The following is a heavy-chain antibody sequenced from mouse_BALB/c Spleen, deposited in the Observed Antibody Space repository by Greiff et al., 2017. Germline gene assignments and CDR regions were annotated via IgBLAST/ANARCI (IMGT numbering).Heavy chain of an antibody. D-gene: IGHD2-9*01. CDR2: IDPENGNT. V-gene: IGHV14-1*02. CDR3: AAYYGSSRGVY. J-gene: IGHJ2*01. CDR1: GFNIKDYY. Sequence: VHVKQSGAELVRPGALVKLSCKASGFNIKDYYMHWVKQRPEQGLEWIGWIDPENGNTIYDPKFQGKASITADTSSNTAYLQLSSLTSEDTAVYYCAAYYGSSRGVYWGQGTTLTVSS.